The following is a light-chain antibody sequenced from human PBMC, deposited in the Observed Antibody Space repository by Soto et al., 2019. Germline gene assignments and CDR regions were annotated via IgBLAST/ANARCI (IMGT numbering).Light chain of an antibody. Sequence: QSALTQPASVSGSPGQSITISCTGTSSDVGGYNYVSWYQHHPGKAPKLMIYEVSNRPSGVSNRFSGSKSGNTASLTISELQTEDEADYYCNSYTSSSTLVFGGGTKLTVL. CDR1: SSDVGGYNY. CDR2: EVS. J-gene: IGLJ3*02. CDR3: NSYTSSSTLV. V-gene: IGLV2-14*01.